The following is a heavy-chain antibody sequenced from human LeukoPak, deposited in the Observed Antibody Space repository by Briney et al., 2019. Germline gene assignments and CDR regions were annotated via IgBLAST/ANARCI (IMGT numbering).Heavy chain of an antibody. J-gene: IGHJ4*02. D-gene: IGHD3-10*01. CDR1: GFTFSSYA. V-gene: IGHV3-23*01. Sequence: GGSLRLSCAASGFTFSSYAMSWGRQAPGKGLEWVSAISGSGGSTYYADSVKGRFTISRDNSKNTLYLQMNSLRAEDTAVYYCAKDLPALGSGSYYDYWGQGTLATVSS. CDR2: ISGSGGST. CDR3: AKDLPALGSGSYYDY.